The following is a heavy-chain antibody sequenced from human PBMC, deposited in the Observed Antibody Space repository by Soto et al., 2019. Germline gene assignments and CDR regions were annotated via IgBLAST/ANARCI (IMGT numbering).Heavy chain of an antibody. CDR2: ISGGGTNT. J-gene: IGHJ4*02. Sequence: EVQLSQSGGGLVQPGGSLRLSCVASGFTFSSYAMTWVRQAPGKGLEWVSAISGGGTNTYYADSVKGRFTMSRDNSKNTLFLQMNSLSAEATAVYYGAKNVEPTPFYDYWGQGTLVTVSS. V-gene: IGHV3-23*01. CDR1: GFTFSSYA. D-gene: IGHD1-1*01. CDR3: AKNVEPTPFYDY.